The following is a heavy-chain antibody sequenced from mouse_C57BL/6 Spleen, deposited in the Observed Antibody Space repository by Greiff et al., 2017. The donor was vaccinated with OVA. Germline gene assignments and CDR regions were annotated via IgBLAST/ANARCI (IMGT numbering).Heavy chain of an antibody. J-gene: IGHJ4*01. V-gene: IGHV1-76*01. CDR3: AREGDGYPYYYAMDY. CDR2: IYPGSGNT. CDR1: GYTFTDYY. D-gene: IGHD2-3*01. Sequence: VQLQQSGAELVRPGASVKLSCKASGYTFTDYYINWVKQRPGQGLEWIARIYPGSGNTYYNEKFKGKATLTAEKSSSTAYMQLSSLTSEDSAVYFCAREGDGYPYYYAMDYWGQGTSVTVSS.